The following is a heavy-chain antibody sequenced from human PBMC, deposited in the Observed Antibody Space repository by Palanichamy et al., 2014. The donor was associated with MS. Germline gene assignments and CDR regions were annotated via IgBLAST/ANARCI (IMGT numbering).Heavy chain of an antibody. CDR2: IIPILGIA. CDR1: GGTFSSYA. CDR3: ARDSQGSLGELSFN. J-gene: IGHJ4*02. V-gene: IGHV1-69*09. D-gene: IGHD3-16*02. Sequence: QVQLVQSGAEVKKPGSSVKVSCKASGGTFSSYAISWVRQAPGQGLEWMGRIIPILGIANYAQKFQGRVTITADKSTSTAYMGLSSLRSEDTAVYYCARDSQGSLGELSFNWGQGTLVTVSS.